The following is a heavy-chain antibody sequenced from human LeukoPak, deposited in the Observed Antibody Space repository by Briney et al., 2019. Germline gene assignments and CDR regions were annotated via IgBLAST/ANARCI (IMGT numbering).Heavy chain of an antibody. CDR1: GFTFSSYG. CDR2: ISGSGGST. V-gene: IGHV3-23*01. CDR3: AKRVILTGYFF. Sequence: GGTLRLSCAASGFTFSSYGMSWVRQAPGKGLEWVSAISGSGGSTYYADSVKGRFTISRDNSKNTLYLQMNSLRAEDTAVYYCAKRVILTGYFFWGQGTLVTVSS. J-gene: IGHJ4*02. D-gene: IGHD3-9*01.